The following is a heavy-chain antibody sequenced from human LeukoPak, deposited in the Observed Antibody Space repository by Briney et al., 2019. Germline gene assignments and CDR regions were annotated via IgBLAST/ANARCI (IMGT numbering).Heavy chain of an antibody. CDR1: GGSISSSSYY. V-gene: IGHV4-39*07. J-gene: IGHJ4*02. CDR3: ARRYYYGSGSAELDY. D-gene: IGHD3-10*01. Sequence: SETLSLTCTVSGGSISSSSYYWGWIRQPPGKGLEWIGSIYYSGSTYYNPSLKSRVTISVDTSKNQFSLKLSSVTAADTAVYYCARRYYYGSGSAELDYWGQGTLVTVSS. CDR2: IYYSGST.